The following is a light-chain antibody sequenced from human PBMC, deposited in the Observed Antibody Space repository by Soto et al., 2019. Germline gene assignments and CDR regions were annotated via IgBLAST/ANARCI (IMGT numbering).Light chain of an antibody. Sequence: EIVMTQSPATLSVSPGERATLSCRASQSVSTKLAWYQQKPGQAPRLLIYGVSTRATGIPGRFSGSGSGTEFTLTISSLQSEDFVVYYCQQYNNWPSITFGQGTRLEIK. CDR3: QQYNNWPSIT. J-gene: IGKJ5*01. CDR1: QSVSTK. V-gene: IGKV3-15*01. CDR2: GVS.